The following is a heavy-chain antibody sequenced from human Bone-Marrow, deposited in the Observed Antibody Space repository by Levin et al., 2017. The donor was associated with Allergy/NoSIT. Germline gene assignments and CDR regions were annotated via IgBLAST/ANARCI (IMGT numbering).Heavy chain of an antibody. J-gene: IGHJ5*02. V-gene: IGHV3-7*01. CDR3: ARDQFRRATIGARWFDP. Sequence: GESPKISCAASGFTFSNSWMSWVRQTPGKGLEWVANIKEDGSEKYYVDSVKGRFTISRDNAKNSLYVQMNSLRAEDTAVYYCARDQFRRATIGARWFDPWGQGTLVIVSS. CDR1: GFTFSNSW. D-gene: IGHD5-24*01. CDR2: IKEDGSEK.